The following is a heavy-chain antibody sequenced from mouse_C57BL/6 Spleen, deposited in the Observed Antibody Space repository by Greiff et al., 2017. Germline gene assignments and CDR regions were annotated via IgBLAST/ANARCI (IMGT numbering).Heavy chain of an antibody. Sequence: EVMLVESGGGLVKPGGSLKLSCAASGFTFSDYGMHWVRQAPEKGLEWVAYISSGSSTIYYADTVKGRFTISRDNAKNTLFLQMTSLRSEDTAMYYCARSYYGSYWYFDVWGTGTTVTVSS. V-gene: IGHV5-17*01. CDR1: GFTFSDYG. CDR2: ISSGSSTI. J-gene: IGHJ1*03. D-gene: IGHD1-1*01. CDR3: ARSYYGSYWYFDV.